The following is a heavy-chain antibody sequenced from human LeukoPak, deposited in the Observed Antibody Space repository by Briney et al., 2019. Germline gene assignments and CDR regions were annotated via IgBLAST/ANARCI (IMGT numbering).Heavy chain of an antibody. Sequence: ASVKVSCKASGYTFTGYYVHWVRQAPGQGLEWMGWINSNSGDTNYAQKCQGRVTMTRDTSIRTAYMELIRLTSDDTAMYYCATSMGYSSGFNYWGQGALVTVSS. CDR3: ATSMGYSSGFNY. J-gene: IGHJ4*02. V-gene: IGHV1-2*02. D-gene: IGHD6-19*01. CDR2: INSNSGDT. CDR1: GYTFTGYY.